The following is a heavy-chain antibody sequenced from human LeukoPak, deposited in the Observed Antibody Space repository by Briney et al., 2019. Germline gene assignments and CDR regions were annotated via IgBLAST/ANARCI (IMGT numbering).Heavy chain of an antibody. J-gene: IGHJ4*02. Sequence: GVALRLSCAASGMTVSSNYIMWVRQPPGKGLEWVSSIYTGGSTYYADAVKGRFTISRDNSKNTVNLQMNSLRAEDTAVYYCARDQASSSSSPYWGQGTLVTVSS. D-gene: IGHD2-2*01. CDR3: ARDQASSSSSPY. CDR1: GMTVSSNY. V-gene: IGHV3-66*01. CDR2: IYTGGST.